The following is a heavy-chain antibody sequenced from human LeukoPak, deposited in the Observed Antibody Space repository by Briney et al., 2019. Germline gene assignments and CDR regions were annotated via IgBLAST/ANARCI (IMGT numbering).Heavy chain of an antibody. V-gene: IGHV1-46*01. Sequence: ASVKVSCKASGYTFTSYYMHWVRQAPGQGLEWMGIINPSGGSTSYAQKFQGRVTMTRDTSTSTVYMELSSLRSEDTAVYYCARDKGRLVVPAADGYYYYGMDVWGQGTTVTVSS. J-gene: IGHJ6*02. CDR2: INPSGGST. CDR3: ARDKGRLVVPAADGYYYYGMDV. CDR1: GYTFTSYY. D-gene: IGHD2-2*01.